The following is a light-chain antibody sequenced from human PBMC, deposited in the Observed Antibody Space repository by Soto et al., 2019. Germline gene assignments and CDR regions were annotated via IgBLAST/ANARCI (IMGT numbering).Light chain of an antibody. CDR1: QSVSSY. Sequence: EIVLTQSPATLSLSPGERATLSCRASQSVSSYLAWYQQKPGQAPRLLIYDASNRATGIPARFSGSGSGTDFTLTISSLEHEDFAVYYCHQRNNWGFTFGPGTKVDIK. J-gene: IGKJ3*01. CDR2: DAS. V-gene: IGKV3-11*01. CDR3: HQRNNWGFT.